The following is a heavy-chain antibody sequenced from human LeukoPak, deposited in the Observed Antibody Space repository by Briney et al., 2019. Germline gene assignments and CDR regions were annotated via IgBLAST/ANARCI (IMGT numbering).Heavy chain of an antibody. Sequence: GGSLRLSCAASGFTFSSNYMSWVRQAPGKGLEWVSVTYSGGSTYYADSVKGRFTISRDNSKNTLYLQMNSLRAEDTAVYYCARIPDYGDNWFDPWGQGTLVTVSS. CDR2: TYSGGST. J-gene: IGHJ5*02. D-gene: IGHD4-17*01. CDR3: ARIPDYGDNWFDP. CDR1: GFTFSSNY. V-gene: IGHV3-53*01.